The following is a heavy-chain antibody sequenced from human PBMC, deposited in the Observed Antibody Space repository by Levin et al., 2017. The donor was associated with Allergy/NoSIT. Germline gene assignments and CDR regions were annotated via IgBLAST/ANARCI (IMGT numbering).Heavy chain of an antibody. CDR3: VSSGGEYDY. D-gene: IGHD6-19*01. J-gene: IGHJ4*02. Sequence: GGSLRLSCAASGFTFSSYGMHWVRQAPGKGLEWVAVISYDGSNKYYADSVKGRFTISRDNSKNTLYLQMNSLRAEDTAVYYCVSSGGEYDYWGQGTLVTVSS. CDR1: GFTFSSYG. V-gene: IGHV3-30*03. CDR2: ISYDGSNK.